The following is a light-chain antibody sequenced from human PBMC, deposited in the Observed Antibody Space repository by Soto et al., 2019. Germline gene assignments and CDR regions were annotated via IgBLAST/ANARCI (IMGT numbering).Light chain of an antibody. CDR1: QTISSW. CDR3: QHYNSYSEA. J-gene: IGKJ1*01. V-gene: IGKV1-5*03. CDR2: KAS. Sequence: DIQMTQSPSTLSGSVGYRVTITCRASQTISSWLAWYQQKPGKAPKLLIYKASTLKSGVPSRFSGSGSGTEFTLTISSLQPDDFVTYYWQHYNSYSEAFGQGTKVELK.